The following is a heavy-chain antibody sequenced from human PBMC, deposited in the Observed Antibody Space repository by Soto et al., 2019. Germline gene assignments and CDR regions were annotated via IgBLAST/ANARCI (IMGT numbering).Heavy chain of an antibody. CDR3: ARGHCSGGSCYKAYYYYGMDV. J-gene: IGHJ6*02. CDR1: GGSISRYY. D-gene: IGHD2-15*01. Sequence: SETLSLTCTVSGGSISRYYWSWIRQPPGKGLEWIGYIYYSGSTNYNPSLKSRVTISVDTSKNQFSLKLSSVTAADTAVYYCARGHCSGGSCYKAYYYYGMDVWGQGTTVTVSS. V-gene: IGHV4-59*12. CDR2: IYYSGST.